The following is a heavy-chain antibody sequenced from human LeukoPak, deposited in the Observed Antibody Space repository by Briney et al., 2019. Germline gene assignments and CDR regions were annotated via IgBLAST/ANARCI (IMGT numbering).Heavy chain of an antibody. CDR3: ARVVDCYGYAVDY. CDR1: GFTFSSYS. V-gene: IGHV3-21*01. D-gene: IGHD5-18*01. CDR2: ISSNSSNT. Sequence: GGSLTLSCAASGFTFSSYSMNWVRQAPGKGLQWVSSISSNSSNTYYAASLKGRVTISRDTSKNSLYLEMNSLRAEDTAVYYCARVVDCYGYAVDYWGQGTLVTVSS. J-gene: IGHJ4*02.